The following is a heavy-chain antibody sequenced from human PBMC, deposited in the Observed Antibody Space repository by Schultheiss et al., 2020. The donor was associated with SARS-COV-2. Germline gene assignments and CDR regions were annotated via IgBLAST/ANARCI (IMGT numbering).Heavy chain of an antibody. Sequence: WIRQPPGKGLEWVGRIKSKTDGGTTDYAAPVKGRFTISRDDSKNTLYLQMNSLKTEDTAVYYCTTDPSIAAAGDRPTPRGYWGQGTLVTVSS. J-gene: IGHJ4*02. CDR2: IKSKTDGGTT. D-gene: IGHD6-13*01. V-gene: IGHV3-15*07. CDR3: TTDPSIAAAGDRPTPRGY.